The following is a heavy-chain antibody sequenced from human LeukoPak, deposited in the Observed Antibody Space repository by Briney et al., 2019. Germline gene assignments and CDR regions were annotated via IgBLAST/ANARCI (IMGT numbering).Heavy chain of an antibody. CDR3: ARDLLGWELHYFDY. CDR2: IYYSGST. J-gene: IGHJ4*02. D-gene: IGHD1-26*01. CDR1: GGSISSSSYY. Sequence: SETLSLTCTVSGGSISSSSYYWGWIRQPPGKGLEWIGSIYYSGSTYYNPSLKSRVIISVDTSKNQFSLKLSSVTAADTAVYYCARDLLGWELHYFDYWGQGTLVTVSS. V-gene: IGHV4-39*02.